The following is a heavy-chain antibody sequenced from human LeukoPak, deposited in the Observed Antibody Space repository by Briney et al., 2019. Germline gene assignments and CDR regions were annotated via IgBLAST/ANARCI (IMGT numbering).Heavy chain of an antibody. Sequence: SETLSLTCTVSGGSISSSSYYWGWIRQPPGKGLEWIGSIYYSGSTYYNPSLKSRVTISVDTSKNQFSLKLSSVTAADTAVYYCARRLNYYDSSGYYNGIDYWGQGTLVTVSS. CDR3: ARRLNYYDSSGYYNGIDY. V-gene: IGHV4-39*01. J-gene: IGHJ4*02. D-gene: IGHD3-22*01. CDR2: IYYSGST. CDR1: GGSISSSSYY.